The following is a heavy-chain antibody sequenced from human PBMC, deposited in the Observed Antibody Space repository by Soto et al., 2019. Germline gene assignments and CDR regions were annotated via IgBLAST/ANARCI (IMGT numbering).Heavy chain of an antibody. CDR1: GFTFSSYS. Sequence: GGSLRLSCAASGFTFSSYSMNWVRQAPGKGLEWVSSISSSSSYIYYADSVKGRFTISRDNAKNSLYLQMNSLRAEDTAVYYCARSAAHPYPGAFDIWGQGTMVTVSS. D-gene: IGHD2-2*01. V-gene: IGHV3-21*01. J-gene: IGHJ3*02. CDR2: ISSSSSYI. CDR3: ARSAAHPYPGAFDI.